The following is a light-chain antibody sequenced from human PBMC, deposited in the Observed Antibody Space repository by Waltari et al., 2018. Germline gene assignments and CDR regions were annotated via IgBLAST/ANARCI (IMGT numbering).Light chain of an antibody. J-gene: IGKJ4*01. CDR1: RDIDTY. CDR3: QQCSTLPFT. CDR2: DAD. Sequence: DVQMTQSPSSLSASVGYRITITCQATRDIDTYLNLYQHKPGKAPKLLIYDADTLQRGVPSRFSGSGSGTHFSFTINNLQPDDFATYYCQQCSTLPFTFGGGT. V-gene: IGKV1-33*01.